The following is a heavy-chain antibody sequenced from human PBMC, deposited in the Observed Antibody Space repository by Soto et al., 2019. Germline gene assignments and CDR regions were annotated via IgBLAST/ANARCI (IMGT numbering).Heavy chain of an antibody. CDR2: TYYRSKWYN. CDR3: ARTPWSTYDY. J-gene: IGHJ4*02. D-gene: IGHD2-15*01. Sequence: QVQLQQSGPGLVKPSQTLSLTCAVSGDSVSSNNIAWNWLRQSPWRGLEWLGRTYYRSKWYNEYAVSVRSRITIHLGTSNNQFSLQLHSVTPENTAVYYCARTPWSTYDYWGQGAQVTLSS. CDR1: GDSVSSNNIA. V-gene: IGHV6-1*01.